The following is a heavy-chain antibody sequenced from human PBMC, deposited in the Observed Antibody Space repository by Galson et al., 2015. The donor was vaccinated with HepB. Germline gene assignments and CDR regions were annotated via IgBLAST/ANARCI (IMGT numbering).Heavy chain of an antibody. CDR2: ISAYNGNT. J-gene: IGHJ6*02. V-gene: IGHV1-18*04. D-gene: IGHD2-2*01. Sequence: SVKVSCKASGYTFTSYGISWVRQAPGQGLEWMGWISAYNGNTNYAQKLQGRVTMTTDTSTSTAYMELRSLRSDDTAVYYCARARKGYCSSTSGYPPRKNYYYYGRAAWGQGTTATVSS. CDR3: ARARKGYCSSTSGYPPRKNYYYYGRAA. CDR1: GYTFTSYG.